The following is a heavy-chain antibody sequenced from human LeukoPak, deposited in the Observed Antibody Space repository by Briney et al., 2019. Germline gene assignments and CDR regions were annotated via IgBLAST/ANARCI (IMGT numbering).Heavy chain of an antibody. CDR3: ATQSKGGCFDY. CDR2: ISYDGSNK. CDR1: GFTFRTYG. V-gene: IGHV3-30*03. J-gene: IGHJ4*02. D-gene: IGHD3-16*01. Sequence: GGSLRLSCAASGFTFRTYGIHWVRQAPGKGLEWIVLISYDGSNKQYSDSVKGRFTISRDNSKNMVYLQMNSLRTEDTAVYYCATQSKGGCFDYWGQGTLVTVSS.